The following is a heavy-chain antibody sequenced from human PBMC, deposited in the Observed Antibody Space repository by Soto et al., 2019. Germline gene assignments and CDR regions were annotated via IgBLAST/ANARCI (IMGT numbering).Heavy chain of an antibody. CDR1: GFTFSIYA. CDR2: IGSNGGNT. J-gene: IGHJ4*02. CDR3: ARVLLGSNYGCFDY. V-gene: IGHV3-23*01. Sequence: PGGSLRLSCAASGFTFSIYAMTWVRQAPGKGLEWVSAIGSNGGNTFHADSVKGRFTISRDNSKDTLYLQMSSLRAQDTAVYYCARVLLGSNYGCFDYWGQGTLVTVSS. D-gene: IGHD4-4*01.